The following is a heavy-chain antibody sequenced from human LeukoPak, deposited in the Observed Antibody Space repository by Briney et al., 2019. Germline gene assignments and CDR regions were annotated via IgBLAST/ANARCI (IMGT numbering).Heavy chain of an antibody. J-gene: IGHJ4*02. CDR3: ARPMGDY. V-gene: IGHV3-30-3*01. CDR1: GFTFSNYA. Sequence: GSLRLSCAASGFTFSNYAMSWVRQAPGKGLEWVAVISYDGSNKYYADSVKGRFTISRDNSKNTLYLQMNSLRAEDTAVYYCARPMGDYWGQGTLVTVSS. CDR2: ISYDGSNK. D-gene: IGHD3-16*01.